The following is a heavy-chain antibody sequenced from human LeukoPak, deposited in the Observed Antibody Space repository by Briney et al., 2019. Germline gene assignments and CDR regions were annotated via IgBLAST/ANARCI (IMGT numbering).Heavy chain of an antibody. V-gene: IGHV1-2*02. CDR3: ARGGDSSGWHRPLVDY. CDR2: INPNSGGT. D-gene: IGHD6-25*01. J-gene: IGHJ4*02. Sequence: ASVKVSCKASGYTFTGYYMHWVRQAPGQGLEWMGWINPNSGGTNYAQKFQGRVTMTRDTSISTAYMELSRLRSDDTAVYYCARGGDSSGWHRPLVDYWGQGTLVTVSS. CDR1: GYTFTGYY.